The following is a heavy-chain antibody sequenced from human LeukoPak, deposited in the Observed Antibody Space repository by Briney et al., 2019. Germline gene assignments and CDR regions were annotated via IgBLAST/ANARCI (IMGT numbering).Heavy chain of an antibody. Sequence: PGGSLRLSCAASGFTFITYNMNWVRQAPGKGLEWLSYISSSSVTKSYADSVKGRFTVSRDNAKNSLYLQMNSLRAEDTAVYYCVRGDNDSYYMDVWGNGTTVTVS. V-gene: IGHV3-48*01. J-gene: IGHJ6*03. D-gene: IGHD3-3*01. CDR1: GFTFITYN. CDR2: ISSSSVTK. CDR3: VRGDNDSYYMDV.